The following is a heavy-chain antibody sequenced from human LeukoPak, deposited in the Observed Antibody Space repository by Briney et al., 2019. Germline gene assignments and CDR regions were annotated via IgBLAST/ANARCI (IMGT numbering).Heavy chain of an antibody. CDR3: VKSSGSFSLYYSYYGMDV. Sequence: GGSLRLSCSASGFTFSNIGMHWVRQAPGRGLEWVAVIPYDGSNKYYADSVKGRFTISRDNSKNTLYLQMSSLRAEDTAVYYCVKSSGSFSLYYSYYGMDVWGQGTTVTVSS. CDR2: IPYDGSNK. D-gene: IGHD3-10*01. V-gene: IGHV3-30*18. CDR1: GFTFSNIG. J-gene: IGHJ6*02.